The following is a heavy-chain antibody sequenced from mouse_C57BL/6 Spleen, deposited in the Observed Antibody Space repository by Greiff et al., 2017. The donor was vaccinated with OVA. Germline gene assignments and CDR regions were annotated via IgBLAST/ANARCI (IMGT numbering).Heavy chain of an antibody. V-gene: IGHV1-15*01. CDR1: GYTFTDYE. CDR3: TRDDGYLWFAY. Sequence: QVQLKQSGAELVRPGASVTLSCKASGYTFTDYEMHWVKQTPVHGLEWIGAIEPETGGTSYNQKFKGKAILTADKASRTAYMERRSLTSEDSDVYYCTRDDGYLWFAYWGQGTLVTVSA. D-gene: IGHD2-3*01. CDR2: IEPETGGT. J-gene: IGHJ3*01.